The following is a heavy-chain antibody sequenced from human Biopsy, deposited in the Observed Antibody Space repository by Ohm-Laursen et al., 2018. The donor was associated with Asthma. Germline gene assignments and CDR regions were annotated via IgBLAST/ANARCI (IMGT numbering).Heavy chain of an antibody. Sequence: ASVKVSCNASGYTFNSAGITWVRQAPGQGLEWMGWISVYNGNTKVAQKLQDRVTMITDTSTSTAYMELRSLRSDDTAVYFCARAVNYSHYYGIDVWGQGTTVTVS. CDR2: ISVYNGNT. J-gene: IGHJ6*02. V-gene: IGHV1-18*01. CDR3: ARAVNYSHYYGIDV. CDR1: GYTFNSAG. D-gene: IGHD3-10*01.